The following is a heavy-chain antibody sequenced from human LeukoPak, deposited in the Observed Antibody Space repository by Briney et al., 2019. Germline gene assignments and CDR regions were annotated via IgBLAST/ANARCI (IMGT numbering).Heavy chain of an antibody. CDR3: ARMATIIDYFDL. CDR1: GFTFSNYG. J-gene: IGHJ4*02. CDR2: IFSGGTT. D-gene: IGHD5-24*01. V-gene: IGHV3-66*01. Sequence: GGSLRLSCVASGFTFSNYGMDWVRQAPGKGLEWVSVIFSGGTTYYTDSVKGRFTISRDNSKNTLYLQMNSLRAEDTAVYYCARMATIIDYFDLWGQGTLVTVSS.